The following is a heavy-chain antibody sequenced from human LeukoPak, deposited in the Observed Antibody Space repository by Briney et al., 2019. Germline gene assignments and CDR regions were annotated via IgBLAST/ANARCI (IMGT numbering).Heavy chain of an antibody. J-gene: IGHJ4*02. CDR2: INWNGGST. D-gene: IGHD3-16*01. CDR3: AKGHHWGTLRAYLTYYFDY. CDR1: GFTFDDYG. Sequence: PGGSLRLSCAASGFTFDDYGMSWVRHAPGKGLEWVSGINWNGGSTGYADSVKGRFTISRDNSKNTLYLQMNSLRAEDTAVYYCAKGHHWGTLRAYLTYYFDYWGQGTLVTVSS. V-gene: IGHV3-20*04.